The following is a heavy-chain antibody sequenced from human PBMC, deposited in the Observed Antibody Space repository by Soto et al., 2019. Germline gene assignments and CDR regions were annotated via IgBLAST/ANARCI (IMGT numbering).Heavy chain of an antibody. CDR1: GFTFSSYS. D-gene: IGHD3-3*01. V-gene: IGHV3-48*02. Sequence: GGSLRLSCAASGFTFSSYSMNWVRQAPGKGLEWVSYISSSSSTIYYADSVKVRFTISRDNAKNSLYLQMNSLRDEDTAVYYCARDTDDFWSGYYYYYYYMDVWGKGTTVTVSS. CDR3: ARDTDDFWSGYYYYYYYMDV. J-gene: IGHJ6*03. CDR2: ISSSSSTI.